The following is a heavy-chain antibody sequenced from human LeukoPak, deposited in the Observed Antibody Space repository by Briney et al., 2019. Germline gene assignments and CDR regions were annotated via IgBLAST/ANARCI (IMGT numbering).Heavy chain of an antibody. D-gene: IGHD6-6*01. CDR2: IYHSGST. V-gene: IGHV4-59*01. CDR1: GGSISTYY. J-gene: IGHJ1*01. Sequence: SETLSLTCTVSGGSISTYYWNWIRQPPGKGLEWIGYIYHSGSTNYNPSLQSRVAISVDTSKNQFSLNLNSVTAADTAVYYCARGGAARLHFQNWGQGTLVTVSS. CDR3: ARGGAARLHFQN.